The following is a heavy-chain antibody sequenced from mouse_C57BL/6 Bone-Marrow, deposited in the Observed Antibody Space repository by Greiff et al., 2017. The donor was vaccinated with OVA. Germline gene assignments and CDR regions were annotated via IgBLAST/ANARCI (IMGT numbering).Heavy chain of an antibody. V-gene: IGHV7-1*01. CDR3: ARDDYYWYFDV. J-gene: IGHJ1*03. Sequence: EVNVVESGGGLVQSGRSLRLSCATSGFTFSDFYMEWVRQAPGKGLEWIAASRNKANDYTTEYSASVKGRFIVSIDTSQSILYLQMNALRAEDTAIYYCARDDYYWYFDVWGTGTTVTVSS. CDR2: SRNKANDYTT. CDR1: GFTFSDFY.